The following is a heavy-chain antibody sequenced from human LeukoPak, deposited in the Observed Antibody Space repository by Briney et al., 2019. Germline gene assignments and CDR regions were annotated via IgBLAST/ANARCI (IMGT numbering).Heavy chain of an antibody. V-gene: IGHV1-46*01. CDR2: INPSGGST. CDR1: GYTFTSYY. D-gene: IGHD3-10*01. CDR3: ARDLITMVRGVSGY. Sequence: ASVKVSCKASGYTFTSYYMHWVRQAPGQGLEWMGIINPSGGSTSYAQKFQGRVTMTRDTSISTAYMELSRLRSDDTAVYYCARDLITMVRGVSGYWGQGTLVTVSS. J-gene: IGHJ4*02.